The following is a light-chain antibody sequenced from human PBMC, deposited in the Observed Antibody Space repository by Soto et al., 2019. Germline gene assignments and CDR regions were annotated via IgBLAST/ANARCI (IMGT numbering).Light chain of an antibody. CDR3: QSYDSSLSGWV. CDR2: GNN. J-gene: IGLJ3*02. V-gene: IGLV1-40*01. CDR1: SSNIGAGYD. Sequence: VVTQPPSVSGAPGQRVTISCTGSSSNIGAGYDVHWYQQLPGTAPKLLIFGNNNRPSGVPDRFSGSKSGTSASLAITGLQAEDEADYYCQSYDSSLSGWVFGGGTKLTVL.